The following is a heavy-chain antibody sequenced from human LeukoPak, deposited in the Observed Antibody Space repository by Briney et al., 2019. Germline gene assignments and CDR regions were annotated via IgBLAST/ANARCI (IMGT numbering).Heavy chain of an antibody. CDR1: GGSIRSYY. CDR3: ARGAYSSSWYGLAFDY. V-gene: IGHV4-59*01. Sequence: SETLSLTCTVSGGSIRSYYWSWIRQPPGKGLEWIGYIYYSGGTNYNPSLMSRVTILVDTSKNQFSLKLSSVTAADTAVYYCARGAYSSSWYGLAFDYWGQGTLVTVSS. D-gene: IGHD6-13*01. J-gene: IGHJ4*02. CDR2: IYYSGGT.